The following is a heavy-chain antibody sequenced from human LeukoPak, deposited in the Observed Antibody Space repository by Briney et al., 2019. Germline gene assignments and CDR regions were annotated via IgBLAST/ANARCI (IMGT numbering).Heavy chain of an antibody. CDR3: ARGQCSGGSCSMDY. D-gene: IGHD2-15*01. V-gene: IGHV6-1*01. CDR1: GDSVSRNSAA. J-gene: IGHJ4*02. Sequence: SQTLSLTCAISGDSVSRNSAAWNWIRQSPSRGLEWLGRTYYRSKWYNDYAVSVKSRITINPDTSKNQFSLQLNSVTPEDTAVYYCARGQCSGGSCSMDYWGQGTLVTVSS. CDR2: TYYRSKWYN.